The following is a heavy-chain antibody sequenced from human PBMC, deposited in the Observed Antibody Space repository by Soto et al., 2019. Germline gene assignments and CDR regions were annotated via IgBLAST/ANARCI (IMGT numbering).Heavy chain of an antibody. CDR3: ATYGVTASSHYYLDG. CDR2: IYSGGST. V-gene: IGHV3-53*04. D-gene: IGHD4-17*01. Sequence: EVQLVESGGGLVQPGGSLSLSCAASGFTVSSNYMSWVRQAPGKGLEWVSVIYSGGSTYYADSVKGRFTISRHNSKNTLYLQMNSLRAEDTAVYYCATYGVTASSHYYLDGWGKGTTVTVSS. CDR1: GFTVSSNY. J-gene: IGHJ6*03.